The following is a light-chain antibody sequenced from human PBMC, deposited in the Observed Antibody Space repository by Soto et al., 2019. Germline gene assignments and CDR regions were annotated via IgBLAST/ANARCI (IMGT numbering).Light chain of an antibody. CDR2: GAS. J-gene: IGKJ2*01. Sequence: EIVLTQSPGTLSLSPGERATLSCRASQSVTSNYLAWYQQKPGQAPRLLIYGASSRATGIPDRFSGSGSGTDFTLTISRREPADFAVYYCQQYGSSPRTFGQGTKLEIK. V-gene: IGKV3-20*01. CDR1: QSVTSNY. CDR3: QQYGSSPRT.